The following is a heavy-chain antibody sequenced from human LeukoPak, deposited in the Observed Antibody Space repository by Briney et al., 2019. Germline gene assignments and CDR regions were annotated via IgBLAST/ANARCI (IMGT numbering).Heavy chain of an antibody. D-gene: IGHD6-6*01. V-gene: IGHV4-39*01. CDR2: IYYSGST. CDR1: GGSISSSSYY. CDR3: ARLEAYSSSSGGWFDP. J-gene: IGHJ5*02. Sequence: PSETLSLTCTVSGGSISSSSYYWGWIHQPPGKGLEWIGSIYYSGSTYYNPSLKSRVTISVDTSKNQFSLKLSSVTAADTAVYYCARLEAYSSSSGGWFDPWGQGTLVSVSS.